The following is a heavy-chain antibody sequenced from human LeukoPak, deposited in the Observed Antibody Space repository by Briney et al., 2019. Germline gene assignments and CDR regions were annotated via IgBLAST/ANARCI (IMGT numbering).Heavy chain of an antibody. CDR2: IHYTGST. D-gene: IGHD2-2*01. Sequence: GSLRLSCAASGFTFSSYSMNWVRQAPGKGLEWIGSIHYTGSTYYSASLKSRVTISVDTSKNQFSLKLSSVTAADTAVYYCASLVSTAMHFDYWGQGTLVTVSS. CDR3: ASLVSTAMHFDY. CDR1: GFTFSSYSMN. V-gene: IGHV4-59*05. J-gene: IGHJ4*02.